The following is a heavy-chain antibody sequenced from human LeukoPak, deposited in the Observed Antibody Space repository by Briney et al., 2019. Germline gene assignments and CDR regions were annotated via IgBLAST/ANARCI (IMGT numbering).Heavy chain of an antibody. D-gene: IGHD7-27*01. CDR2: ISSSSAYI. J-gene: IGHJ3*02. CDR1: EFTFSSYN. Sequence: PGGSLRLSCAASEFTFSSYNMNWVRQAPGKGLEWVSSISSSSAYIYYADSVKGRFTISRDNAKNSLYLQMNSLRAEDTAVYYCARDLPGPHAFDIWGQGTMVTVSS. V-gene: IGHV3-21*01. CDR3: ARDLPGPHAFDI.